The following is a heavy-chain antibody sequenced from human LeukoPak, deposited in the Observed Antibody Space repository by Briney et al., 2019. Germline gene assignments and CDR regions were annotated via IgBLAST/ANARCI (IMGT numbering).Heavy chain of an antibody. CDR1: GFTFSSYG. J-gene: IGHJ4*02. V-gene: IGHV3-30*18. D-gene: IGHD3-22*01. CDR3: AKYVAIYSGDSSGLDY. CDR2: ISYDGSNK. Sequence: GGSLRLSCAAPGFTFSSYGMHWVRQAPGKGLEWVAVISYDGSNKYYADSVKGRFTISRDNSKNTLYLQTNSLRAEDTAVYYCAKYVAIYSGDSSGLDYWGQGTLVTVSS.